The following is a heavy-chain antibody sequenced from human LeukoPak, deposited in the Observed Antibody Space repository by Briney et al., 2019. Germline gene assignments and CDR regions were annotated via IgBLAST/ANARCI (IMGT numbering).Heavy chain of an antibody. CDR1: GFAFSNFA. V-gene: IGHV3-30*14. Sequence: GGSLRLSCAASGFAFSNFAMHWVRQAPGKGLEWVAVVSYEGTIKYYSDSAKGRFTISRDNSNSLISLQMDNLTTEDTAVYYCAREKFDSWGQGTLVTVSS. CDR3: AREKFDS. CDR2: VSYEGTIK. J-gene: IGHJ5*01.